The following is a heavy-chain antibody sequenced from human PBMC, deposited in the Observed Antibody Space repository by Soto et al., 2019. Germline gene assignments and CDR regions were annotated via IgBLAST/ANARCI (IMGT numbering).Heavy chain of an antibody. D-gene: IGHD6-19*01. CDR3: ARVLNGQWYFDY. CDR1: GFTFSSYW. Sequence: EVQLVESGGGLVQPGGSLRLSCGASGFTFSSYWMHWVPKAPGKGLVWVSRVNIDESGTSYADSVKGRFTISRDNAKNTLYLQMNSLRAEDTAVYYCARVLNGQWYFDYWGQGTQVTVSS. J-gene: IGHJ4*02. CDR2: VNIDESGT. V-gene: IGHV3-74*01.